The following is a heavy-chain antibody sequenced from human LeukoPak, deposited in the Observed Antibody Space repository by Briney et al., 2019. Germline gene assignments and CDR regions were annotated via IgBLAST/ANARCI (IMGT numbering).Heavy chain of an antibody. J-gene: IGHJ6*02. CDR3: ARAVAAPYYYYGMDV. Sequence: GGSLRLSCAASGFSFSSYSMNWVRQAPGKGLEWVSSISSSSSYIYYADSVKGRFTISRDNAKKSLYLQMNSLRAEDTAVYYCARAVAAPYYYYGMDVWGQGTTVTVSS. CDR2: ISSSSSYI. CDR1: GFSFSSYS. V-gene: IGHV3-21*01. D-gene: IGHD2-15*01.